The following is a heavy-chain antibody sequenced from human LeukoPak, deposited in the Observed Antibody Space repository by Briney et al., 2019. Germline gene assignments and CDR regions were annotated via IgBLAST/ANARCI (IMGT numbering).Heavy chain of an antibody. D-gene: IGHD5-24*01. CDR3: ASTRRDGYPFDY. CDR2: IYYIGST. V-gene: IGHV4-39*07. Sequence: PSETLSLTCTVSGGSISSSSYYWGWIRQPPGKGLEWIGSIYYIGSTNYNPSLKSRVTISVDTSKNQFSLNLSSVTAADTAVYYCASTRRDGYPFDYWGQGTLVTVSS. J-gene: IGHJ4*02. CDR1: GGSISSSSYY.